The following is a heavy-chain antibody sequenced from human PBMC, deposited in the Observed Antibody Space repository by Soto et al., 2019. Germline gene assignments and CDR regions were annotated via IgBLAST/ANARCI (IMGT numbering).Heavy chain of an antibody. J-gene: IGHJ6*02. V-gene: IGHV1-46*01. CDR2: INPSGGST. CDR1: GYTFTSYY. Sequence: ASVKVSCKASGYTFTSYYMHWVRQAPGQGLEWMGIINPSGGSTSYAQKFQGRVTMTRDTSITTAYMELSRLRSDDTAVYYCAREKSYGMDVWGQGTTVTVSS. CDR3: AREKSYGMDV.